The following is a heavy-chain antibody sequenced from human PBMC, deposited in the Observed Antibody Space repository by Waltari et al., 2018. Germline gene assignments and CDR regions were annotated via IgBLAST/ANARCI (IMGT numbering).Heavy chain of an antibody. J-gene: IGHJ4*02. Sequence: EVQLLESGGGLVRPGGSLRLSCAASGLTFSTYNLNWARQPPGKGRGCGSSISSDSNYMHYADAVKGRFTISIDNAKNSLYLQLNSLRAEDTAVYYCATGGWGFYLGYWGQGTLVTVSS. V-gene: IGHV3-21*02. CDR3: ATGGWGFYLGY. CDR2: ISSDSNYM. CDR1: GLTFSTYN. D-gene: IGHD7-27*01.